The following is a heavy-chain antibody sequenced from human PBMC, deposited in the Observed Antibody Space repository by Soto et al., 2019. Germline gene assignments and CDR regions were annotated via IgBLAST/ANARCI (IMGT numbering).Heavy chain of an antibody. Sequence: PGGSQRLSCTASGFTISSHYMSWVRQAPGKGLEWVSVIYSGGTTYYADSVKGRFTISRDNSKNTVSLQMNSLRVEDTAVYYCARRAMAPYYYYGIDLWGQGTTVTVSS. CDR2: IYSGGTT. D-gene: IGHD5-18*01. J-gene: IGHJ6*02. V-gene: IGHV3-53*01. CDR3: ARRAMAPYYYYGIDL. CDR1: GFTISSHY.